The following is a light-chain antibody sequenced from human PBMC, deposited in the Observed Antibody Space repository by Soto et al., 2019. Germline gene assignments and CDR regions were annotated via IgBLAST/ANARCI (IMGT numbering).Light chain of an antibody. Sequence: EIVMTQSPATLSVSRGERATLSCRASQSVSRNLAWFQQKPGQAPRLLIYGASTRATGIPARFSGSGSGTEFTLTISSLQSEDFAVYYCQRYNNWPWTFGQGTKVEIK. CDR1: QSVSRN. V-gene: IGKV3-15*01. J-gene: IGKJ1*01. CDR2: GAS. CDR3: QRYNNWPWT.